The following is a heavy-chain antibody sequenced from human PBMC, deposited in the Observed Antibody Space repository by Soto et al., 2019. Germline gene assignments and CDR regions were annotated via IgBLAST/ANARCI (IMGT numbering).Heavy chain of an antibody. V-gene: IGHV5-10-1*01. CDR2: VDPSDSER. J-gene: IGHJ4*02. Sequence: RGGFAKSAGRSSGERVTRYCIGWVPQMPWKGAEWMGRVDPSDSERYYSPSFGGYVTISATKSITTVFLQWSSLRASDTAMYYCARQIDDSDSGPNFQYYFDSWGQGTQVTVSS. D-gene: IGHD3-22*01. CDR1: GERVTRYC. CDR3: ARQIDDSDSGPNFQYYFDS.